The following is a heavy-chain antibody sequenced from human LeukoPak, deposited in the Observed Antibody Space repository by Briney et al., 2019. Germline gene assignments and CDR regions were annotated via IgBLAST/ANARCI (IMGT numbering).Heavy chain of an antibody. CDR1: TFTVSNSY. Sequence: GGSLRLSCAASTFTVSNSYMSWVRQAPGKGLEYVSAISSNGGSTYYANSVKGRFTISRDNSKNTLYLQMGSLRAEDMAVYYCAAYHYWGQGTLVTVSS. CDR3: AAYHY. J-gene: IGHJ4*02. V-gene: IGHV3-64*01. D-gene: IGHD2-2*02. CDR2: ISSNGGST.